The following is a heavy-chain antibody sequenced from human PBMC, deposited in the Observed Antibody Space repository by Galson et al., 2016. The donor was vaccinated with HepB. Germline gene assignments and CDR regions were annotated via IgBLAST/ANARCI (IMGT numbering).Heavy chain of an antibody. V-gene: IGHV3-49*03. CDR3: ARGAFRVAAVKNDYFMDV. Sequence: SLRLSCATSGFTFADYAMTWFRQTPGEGLEWVGFVRSETYGGTTDYAASVEGRFTISRDDSNSIAYLQMNSLRSEDTAVYYCARGAFRVAAVKNDYFMDVWGKGTTVTVSS. CDR1: GFTFADYA. D-gene: IGHD6-13*01. J-gene: IGHJ6*03. CDR2: VRSETYGGTT.